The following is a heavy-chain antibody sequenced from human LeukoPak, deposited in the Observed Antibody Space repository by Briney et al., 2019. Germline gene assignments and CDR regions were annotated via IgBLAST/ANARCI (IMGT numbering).Heavy chain of an antibody. CDR1: GGSITSALYS. V-gene: IGHV4-30-4*07. J-gene: IGHJ4*02. CDR3: VGDYGSGSYRFDF. CDR2: IYHTGRT. Sequence: SETLSLTCAVSGGSITSALYSWSWIRQPPGKGLEWIGYIYHTGRTTYNPSFKSRLTISLDTSKNQFSLNLNSVTAADTAMYYCVGDYGSGSYRFDFWGQGTLVTVSS. D-gene: IGHD3-10*01.